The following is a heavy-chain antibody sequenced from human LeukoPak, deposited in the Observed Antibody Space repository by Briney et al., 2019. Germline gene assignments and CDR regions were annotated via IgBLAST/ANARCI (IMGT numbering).Heavy chain of an antibody. CDR1: GGSISSYY. J-gene: IGHJ3*02. CDR2: IYYSGST. V-gene: IGHV4-59*08. CDR3: ARLSETYYYDSSGYIDAFDI. D-gene: IGHD3-22*01. Sequence: SETLSLTCTVSGGSISSYYWSWIRQPPGKGLEWIGYIYYSGSTNYNPSLKSRVTISVDTSKNQFSLKLSSVTAADTAVYYCARLSETYYYDSSGYIDAFDIWGQGTMVTVSS.